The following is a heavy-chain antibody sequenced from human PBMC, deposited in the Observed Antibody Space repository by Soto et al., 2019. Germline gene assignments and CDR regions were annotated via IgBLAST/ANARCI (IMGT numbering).Heavy chain of an antibody. CDR2: ISGSGGST. V-gene: IGHV3-23*01. CDR1: GFTFSSYA. CDR3: AKSAEWLTSYYYYYGMDV. Sequence: EVQLLESGGGLVQPGGSLRLSCAASGFTFSSYAMSWVRQAPGKGLEWVSAISGSGGSTYYADSVKGRFTISRDNSKNTLYLQMNSLRAEDTAVYYCAKSAEWLTSYYYYYGMDVWGQGTTVTVSS. J-gene: IGHJ6*02. D-gene: IGHD3-3*01.